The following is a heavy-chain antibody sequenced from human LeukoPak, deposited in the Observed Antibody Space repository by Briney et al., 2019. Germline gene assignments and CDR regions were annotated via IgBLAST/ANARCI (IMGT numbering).Heavy chain of an antibody. D-gene: IGHD6-13*01. J-gene: IGHJ4*02. V-gene: IGHV4-59*01. Sequence: SETLSLTCTVSGGSISSYYWSWIRQPTGKGLEWIGYIYYSGSTNYNPSLKSRVTISVETSKNEFSLKLRSVTAADTAVYYCARVTGYRIEDYFDYWGQGTLVTVSS. CDR2: IYYSGST. CDR3: ARVTGYRIEDYFDY. CDR1: GGSISSYY.